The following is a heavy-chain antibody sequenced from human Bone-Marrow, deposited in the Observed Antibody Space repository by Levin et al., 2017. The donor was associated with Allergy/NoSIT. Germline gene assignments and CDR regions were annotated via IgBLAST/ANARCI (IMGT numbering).Heavy chain of an antibody. Sequence: HGESLKISCQTSGFIFTNYWIAWVRQMPGKGLEWMGIIYPDYSDTKYSPSFQGQVTISADKSTSTAYLQWRGLKASDTAIYYCARATMVFDYWGQGTLVTVSS. CDR1: GFIFTNYW. CDR3: ARATMVFDY. CDR2: IYPDYSDT. J-gene: IGHJ4*02. V-gene: IGHV5-51*01. D-gene: IGHD3-10*01.